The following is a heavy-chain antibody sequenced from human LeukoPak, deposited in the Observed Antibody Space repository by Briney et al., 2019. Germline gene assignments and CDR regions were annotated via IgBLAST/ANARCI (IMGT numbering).Heavy chain of an antibody. CDR2: IYYSGST. CDR1: GGSISSYY. Sequence: SETLSLTCTVSGGSISSYYWSWIRQPPGKGLEWIGYIYYSGSTNYNPSLKSRVTISVDTSKNQFSLKLSSVTAADTAVYYCARAPRGNWFDPWGQGTLVTVSS. V-gene: IGHV4-59*01. J-gene: IGHJ5*02. CDR3: ARAPRGNWFDP.